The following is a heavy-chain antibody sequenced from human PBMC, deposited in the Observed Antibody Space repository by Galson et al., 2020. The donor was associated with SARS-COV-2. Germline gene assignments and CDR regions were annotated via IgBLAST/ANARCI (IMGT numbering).Heavy chain of an antibody. CDR1: GFTFSSYG. CDR2: ISYDGSNK. J-gene: IGHJ4*02. CDR3: AKETSGWYLDY. D-gene: IGHD6-19*01. V-gene: IGHV3-30*18. Sequence: QLGESLKISCAASGFTFSSYGMHWVRQAPGKGLEWVAVISYDGSNKYYADSVKGRFTISRDNSKNTLYLQMNSLRAEDTAVYYCAKETSGWYLDYWGQGTLVTVSS.